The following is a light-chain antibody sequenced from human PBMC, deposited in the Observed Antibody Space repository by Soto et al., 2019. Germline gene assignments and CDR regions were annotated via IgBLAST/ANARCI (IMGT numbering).Light chain of an antibody. J-gene: IGKJ5*01. CDR1: QSINDW. CDR2: AAS. Sequence: DIQMTQSPSTLSASVGDRVTITCRASQSINDWLAWYQQKPGKAPKILIYAASTLENGVQSRFTGSGSETEFTLTVKSLQPEDSATYYCQQYDDYITCGQGTRLEIK. V-gene: IGKV1-5*01. CDR3: QQYDDYIT.